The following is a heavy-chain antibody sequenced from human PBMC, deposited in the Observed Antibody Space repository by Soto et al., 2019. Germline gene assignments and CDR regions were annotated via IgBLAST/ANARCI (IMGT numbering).Heavy chain of an antibody. CDR1: GGSITSGGYS. CDR3: ARGRRRSASGSYLLLGY. J-gene: IGHJ4*02. V-gene: IGHV4-34*01. CDR2: INHSGST. D-gene: IGHD1-26*01. Sequence: NPSETLSLTCAVSGGSITSGGYSWSWIRQPPGKGLEWIGEINHSGSTNYNPSLKSRVTISVDTSKNQFSLKLSSVTAADTAVYYCARGRRRSASGSYLLLGYWGQGTLVTVSS.